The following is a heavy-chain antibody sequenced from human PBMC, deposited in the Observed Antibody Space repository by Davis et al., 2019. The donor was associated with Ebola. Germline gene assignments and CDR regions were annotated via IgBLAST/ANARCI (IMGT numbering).Heavy chain of an antibody. J-gene: IGHJ3*01. Sequence: PGGSLRLSCAASGFTFSKAWMTWVRQAPGKGLEWVGRIKSKTDGGTIDYVAPVKGRFTISRDDSKNTLFLQMDSLKTEDTAVYHCITRTAVTDVHAFDVWGQGTMVAVSP. CDR1: GFTFSKAW. CDR3: ITRTAVTDVHAFDV. CDR2: IKSKTDGGTI. D-gene: IGHD6-19*01. V-gene: IGHV3-15*01.